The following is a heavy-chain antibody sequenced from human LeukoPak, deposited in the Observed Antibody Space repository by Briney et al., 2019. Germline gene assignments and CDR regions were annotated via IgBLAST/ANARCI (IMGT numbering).Heavy chain of an antibody. CDR3: ARDGLPGSYSSGGRYYFDY. D-gene: IGHD6-19*01. V-gene: IGHV3-48*03. CDR1: GFTFSSYE. CDR2: ISSSGSTI. J-gene: IGHJ4*02. Sequence: SGGSLRLSCAASGFTFSSYEMNWVRQAPGKGLEWVSYISSSGSTIYYADSVEGRFTISRDNAKNSLYLQMNSLRAEDTAVYYCARDGLPGSYSSGGRYYFDYWGQGTLVTVSS.